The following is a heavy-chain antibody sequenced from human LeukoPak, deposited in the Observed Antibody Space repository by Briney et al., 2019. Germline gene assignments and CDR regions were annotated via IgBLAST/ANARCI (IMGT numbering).Heavy chain of an antibody. CDR3: ATDSLYDSSTGLFDY. CDR2: FDPEDGET. J-gene: IGHJ4*02. V-gene: IGHV1-24*01. D-gene: IGHD3-22*01. Sequence: ASVKVSCKVSGYTLTELSMHWVRQAPGKGLEWMGGFDPEDGETIYAQKFQGRVTMTEDTSTDTAYMELSSLRSEDTAVYYCATDSLYDSSTGLFDYWGQGTLVTVSS. CDR1: GYTLTELS.